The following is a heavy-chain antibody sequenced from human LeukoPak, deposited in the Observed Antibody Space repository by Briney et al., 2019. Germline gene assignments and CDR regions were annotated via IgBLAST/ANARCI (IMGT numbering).Heavy chain of an antibody. J-gene: IGHJ4*01. V-gene: IGHV3-30*02. CDR3: AIASDSANYYFDS. D-gene: IGHD1-26*01. Sequence: PGGSLRLSCLGSGFAFRAHDMHWVRQAPGMGPEWVAHIQDEGISKTYADSVKGRFAISRDNSKNMVYLDMASLTVADTALYYCAIASDSANYYFDSWGDGTLVIVSS. CDR2: IQDEGISK. CDR1: GFAFRAHD.